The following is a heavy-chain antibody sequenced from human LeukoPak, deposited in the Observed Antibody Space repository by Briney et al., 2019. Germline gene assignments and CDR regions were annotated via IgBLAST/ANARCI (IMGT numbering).Heavy chain of an antibody. CDR3: AKDMNTVTTTFDY. CDR2: ISNDATKK. Sequence: GRSLRLSCAASGFTFSTYAMHWVRQAPGKGLEWVAVISNDATKKYYADSVKGRSTISRDNSESTLYLQMNSLRAEDTAVYYCAKDMNTVTTTFDYWGQGTLVTVSS. CDR1: GFTFSTYA. J-gene: IGHJ4*02. D-gene: IGHD4-17*01. V-gene: IGHV3-30*18.